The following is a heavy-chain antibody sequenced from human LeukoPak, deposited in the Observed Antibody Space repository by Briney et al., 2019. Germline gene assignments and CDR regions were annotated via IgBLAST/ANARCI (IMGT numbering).Heavy chain of an antibody. CDR1: GFTFSSYW. D-gene: IGHD2-15*01. J-gene: IGHJ4*02. V-gene: IGHV3-74*01. CDR3: VREYCSGGSCLGDFDY. Sequence: GGSPRLSCAASGFTFSSYWMHWVRQAPGKGLVWVSRINSDGSSTSYADSVKGRFTISRDNAKNTLYLQMNSLRAEDTAVYYCVREYCSGGSCLGDFDYWGQGTPVTVSS. CDR2: INSDGSST.